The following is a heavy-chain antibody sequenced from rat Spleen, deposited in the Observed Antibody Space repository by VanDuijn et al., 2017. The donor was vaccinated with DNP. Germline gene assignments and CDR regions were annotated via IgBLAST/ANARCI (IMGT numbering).Heavy chain of an antibody. V-gene: IGHV5-22*01. D-gene: IGHD4-3*01. Sequence: EVQLVESGGGLVQPGRSLKLSCAASGFTFSNYYMAWVRQAPKKGLEWVATISASGSRTYYPDSVKGRFTISRDYAKSSLYLQMNSLRSEDMATYYCVRWNSGHFDYWGQGVMVTVSS. J-gene: IGHJ2*01. CDR3: VRWNSGHFDY. CDR2: ISASGSRT. CDR1: GFTFSNYY.